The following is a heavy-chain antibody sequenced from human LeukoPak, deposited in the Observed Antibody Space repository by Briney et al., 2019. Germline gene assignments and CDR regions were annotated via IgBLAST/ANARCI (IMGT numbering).Heavy chain of an antibody. V-gene: IGHV3-30-3*01. CDR1: GFTFSSYA. D-gene: IGHD1-26*01. CDR2: ISYDGSNK. J-gene: IGHJ4*02. CDR3: ARALVGATKRYYFDY. Sequence: PGGSLRLSCAASGFTFSSYAMHWVRQAPGKGLEWVAGISYDGSNKYYADSVKGRFTISRDNSKNTLYLQMNSLRAEDTAVYYCARALVGATKRYYFDYWGQGTLVTVSS.